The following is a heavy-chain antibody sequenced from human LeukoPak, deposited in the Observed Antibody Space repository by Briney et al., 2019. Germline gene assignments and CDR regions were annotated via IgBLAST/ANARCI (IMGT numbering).Heavy chain of an antibody. V-gene: IGHV3-66*02. CDR1: GFTVRSNY. D-gene: IGHD2-2*01. Sequence: GGSLRLSRAASGFTVRSNYMTWVRQAPGQGLEWISVLYGGGSTYYADFVKSRITISRDNSKNTLYHQMNSVRGEDTAVYYCAGLCGSISCPEVVGHWGQGTLVSVSS. CDR2: LYGGGST. CDR3: AGLCGSISCPEVVGH. J-gene: IGHJ4*02.